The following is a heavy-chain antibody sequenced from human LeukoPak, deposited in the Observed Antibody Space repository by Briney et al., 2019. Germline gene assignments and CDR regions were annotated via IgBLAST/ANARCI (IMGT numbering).Heavy chain of an antibody. J-gene: IGHJ4*02. V-gene: IGHV3-9*01. CDR2: ISWNSGSI. CDR3: AKDMGPMVVSPFDY. CDR1: GFTFDDYA. D-gene: IGHD2-8*02. Sequence: SLRLSCAASGFTFDDYAMHWVRQAPGKGLEWVSGISWNSGSIGYADSVKGRFTISRDNAKNSLYLQMNSLRAEDTALYYCAKDMGPMVVSPFDYWGQGTLVTVSS.